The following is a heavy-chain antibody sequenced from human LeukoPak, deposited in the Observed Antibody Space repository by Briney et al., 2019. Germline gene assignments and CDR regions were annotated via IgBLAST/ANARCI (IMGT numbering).Heavy chain of an antibody. V-gene: IGHV4-38-2*02. CDR1: GYSISSGYY. CDR2: IYHSGST. D-gene: IGHD6-13*01. Sequence: SETLSLTCTVSGYSISSGYYWGWIRQPPGKGLEWIGSIYHSGSTYYNPSLKSRVTISVDTSKNQFSLKLSSVTAADTAVYYCARDNRYSSRSFDYWGQGTLVTVSS. J-gene: IGHJ4*02. CDR3: ARDNRYSSRSFDY.